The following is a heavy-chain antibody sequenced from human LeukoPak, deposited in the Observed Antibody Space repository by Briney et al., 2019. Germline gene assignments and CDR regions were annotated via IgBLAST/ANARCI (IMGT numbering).Heavy chain of an antibody. D-gene: IGHD3-22*01. CDR1: GYTFTSYG. CDR3: ARDYYDSSGYP. Sequence: ASVKVSCKASGYTFTSYGISWVRQAPGQGLEWMGWINTYNGDANYEQKLQGSVTMTTDTSTSTAYMELRSLRSTDTAVYYCARDYYDSSGYPWGQGTLVTVSS. J-gene: IGHJ4*02. V-gene: IGHV1-18*01. CDR2: INTYNGDA.